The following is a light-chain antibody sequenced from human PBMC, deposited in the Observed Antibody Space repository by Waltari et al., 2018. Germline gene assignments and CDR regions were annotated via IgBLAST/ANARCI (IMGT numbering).Light chain of an antibody. CDR3: AAWNDSLI. Sequence: QSVLTQPPSVSGTPGQRVTISCSGGASNIGSKTVNWYQQLPGAAPKLLIYSNNQRPSGVPDRFSSLKSGTSASLAISGLQSEDEGHYYCAAWNDSLIFGGGTKLTVL. J-gene: IGLJ2*01. CDR2: SNN. V-gene: IGLV1-44*01. CDR1: ASNIGSKT.